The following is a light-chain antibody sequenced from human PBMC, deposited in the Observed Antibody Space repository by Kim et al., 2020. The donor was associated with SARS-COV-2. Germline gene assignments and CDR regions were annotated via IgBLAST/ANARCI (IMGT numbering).Light chain of an antibody. CDR1: SLRSYY. CDR2: GKN. Sequence: FGQPVRITCQGDSLRSYYASWYQQKPGQAPVLVIYGKNNRPSGIPDRFSGSSSGNTASLTITGAQAEDEADYYCNSRDSSGNHLGVFGGGTQLTVL. V-gene: IGLV3-19*01. CDR3: NSRDSSGNHLGV. J-gene: IGLJ2*01.